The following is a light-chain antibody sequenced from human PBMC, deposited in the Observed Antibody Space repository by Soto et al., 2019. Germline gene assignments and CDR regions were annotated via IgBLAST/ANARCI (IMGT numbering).Light chain of an antibody. Sequence: QSALTQPASVSGSPGQSITISCTGTDSDVGGYNYVSWYQHHPGNAPKVMIYDVSNRRSGVSNRFSGSKSGNTASLIISGLQAEDEADYYCSSYTINGVGVFGGGTKLTVL. J-gene: IGLJ2*01. CDR3: SSYTINGVGV. CDR2: DVS. CDR1: DSDVGGYNY. V-gene: IGLV2-14*03.